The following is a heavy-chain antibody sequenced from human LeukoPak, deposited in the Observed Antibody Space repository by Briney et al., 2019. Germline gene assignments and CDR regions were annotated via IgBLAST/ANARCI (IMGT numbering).Heavy chain of an antibody. D-gene: IGHD3-10*01. J-gene: IGHJ4*02. CDR2: INAGNGNT. CDR3: ARDRWNYYGSGSFGDY. CDR1: GYTFTSYG. Sequence: GASVKVSCKASGYTFTSYGISWVRQAPGQGLEWMGWINAGNGNTKYSQKFQGRVTITRDTSASTAYMELSSLRSEDTAVYYCARDRWNYYGSGSFGDYWGQGTLVTVSS. V-gene: IGHV1-18*04.